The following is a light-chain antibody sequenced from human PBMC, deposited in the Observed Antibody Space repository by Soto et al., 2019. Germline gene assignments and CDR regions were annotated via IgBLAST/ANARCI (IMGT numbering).Light chain of an antibody. CDR3: AAWDDSLSGNYV. J-gene: IGLJ1*01. V-gene: IGLV1-47*02. Sequence: QSVLTHPPSASGTPGQRVTISCSGSSSNIGSNYVYWYQQLPGTAPKLLIYSNNQRPSGVPDRFSGSKSGTSASLAISGLRSEDEADYYCAAWDDSLSGNYVFGTGTKLTVL. CDR1: SSNIGSNY. CDR2: SNN.